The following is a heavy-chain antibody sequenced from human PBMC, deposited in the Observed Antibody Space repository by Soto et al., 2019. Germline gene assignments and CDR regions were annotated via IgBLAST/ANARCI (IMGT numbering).Heavy chain of an antibody. Sequence: QVQLVQSGAEVKKPGSSVKVSCKASGGTFSSYTISWVRQAPGQGLEWMGRIIPILGIANYAQKFQGRVTITADKSTSTAYMELSSLRSEDTAVYYCARDAYCGGDCYPPVHYGMDVWGQGTTVTVSS. CDR1: GGTFSSYT. J-gene: IGHJ6*02. CDR3: ARDAYCGGDCYPPVHYGMDV. D-gene: IGHD2-21*02. CDR2: IIPILGIA. V-gene: IGHV1-69*08.